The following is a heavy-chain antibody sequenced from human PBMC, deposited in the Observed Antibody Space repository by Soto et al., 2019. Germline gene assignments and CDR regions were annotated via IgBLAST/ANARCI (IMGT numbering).Heavy chain of an antibody. CDR3: AREGVNSYGYLNFDY. D-gene: IGHD5-18*01. Sequence: ASVKVSCKASGYTFTSYGISWVRQAPGQGLEWMGWISAYNGNTNYAQKFQGRVTMTTDTSTSTAYMELSRLRSDDTAVYYCAREGVNSYGYLNFDYWGQGTLVTVSS. CDR1: GYTFTSYG. J-gene: IGHJ4*02. CDR2: ISAYNGNT. V-gene: IGHV1-18*01.